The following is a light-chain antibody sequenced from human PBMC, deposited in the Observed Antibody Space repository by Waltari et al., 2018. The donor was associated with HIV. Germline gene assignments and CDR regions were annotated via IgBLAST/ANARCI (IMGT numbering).Light chain of an antibody. V-gene: IGKV1-39*01. Sequence: VGDSITITCRASQTVTNKVNWYQQKPGKAPKVLIFDASSLQSGVPSRFSGSGSGTDFTLSIYSLQPDDFASYFCQQSYLSPLTFGPGTKVDIK. J-gene: IGKJ3*01. CDR2: DAS. CDR3: QQSYLSPLT. CDR1: QTVTNK.